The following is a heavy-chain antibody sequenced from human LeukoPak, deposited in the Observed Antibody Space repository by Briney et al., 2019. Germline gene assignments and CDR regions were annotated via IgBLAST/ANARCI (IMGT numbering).Heavy chain of an antibody. Sequence: ASVKVSCKSSGYTFTDYHIHWVRQAPGQGLEWMGITYPVGDFTNSAQKFQGRVTMTSDTPTNTFYMELSGLRFDDMAVYYCARDQLGPDGLWGQGTMVTVSS. CDR2: TYPVGDFT. D-gene: IGHD5-24*01. CDR3: ARDQLGPDGL. V-gene: IGHV1-46*01. J-gene: IGHJ3*01. CDR1: GYTFTDYH.